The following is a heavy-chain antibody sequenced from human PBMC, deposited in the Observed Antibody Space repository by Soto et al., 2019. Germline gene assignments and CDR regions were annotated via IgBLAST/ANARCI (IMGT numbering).Heavy chain of an antibody. V-gene: IGHV4-61*01. CDR1: GGSVSSASYY. J-gene: IGHJ4*02. CDR3: ASGVFDYDSSGYLEAPYYDY. CDR2: IYYSGST. D-gene: IGHD3-22*01. Sequence: SETLSLTCTVSGGSVSSASYYWSCIRQPPGKGLEWIGYIYYSGSTNYNPSLKSRVTISVDTSKNQFPLKLSSVTAADTAVYYCASGVFDYDSSGYLEAPYYDYWGQGTLVTVSS.